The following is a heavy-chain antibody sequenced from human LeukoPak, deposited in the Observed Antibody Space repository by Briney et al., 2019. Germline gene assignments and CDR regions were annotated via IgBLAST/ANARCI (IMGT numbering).Heavy chain of an antibody. Sequence: GGSLRLSCAASGFTFDDYAMSWVRQAPGKGLEWVSAISGSGGSTYYADSVKGRFTISRDNSKNTLYLQMNSLRAEDTAVYYCAKDRGVRGVNWFDPWGQGTLVTVSS. D-gene: IGHD3-10*01. CDR1: GFTFDDYA. J-gene: IGHJ5*02. CDR3: AKDRGVRGVNWFDP. CDR2: ISGSGGST. V-gene: IGHV3-23*01.